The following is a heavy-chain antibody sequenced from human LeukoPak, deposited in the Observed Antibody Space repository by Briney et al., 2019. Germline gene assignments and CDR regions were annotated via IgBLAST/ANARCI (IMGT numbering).Heavy chain of an antibody. D-gene: IGHD3-16*02. CDR2: TRYDGSDN. J-gene: IGHJ4*02. V-gene: IGHV3-30*02. CDR3: ARDSNNYVWGSYRHFDY. Sequence: PGGSLRLSCAGSGFTFSSYGMHWVRQAPGKGLEWVAFTRYDGSDNYYADSVKGRFTISRDNSKRTMYLQMNSLRAEDTAVYYCARDSNNYVWGSYRHFDYWGQGTLVTVSS. CDR1: GFTFSSYG.